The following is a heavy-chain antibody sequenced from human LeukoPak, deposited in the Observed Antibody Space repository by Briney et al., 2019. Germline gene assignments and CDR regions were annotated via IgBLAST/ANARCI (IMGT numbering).Heavy chain of an antibody. D-gene: IGHD6-19*01. CDR1: GFAFSSYA. V-gene: IGHV3-30*04. CDR2: ISYDGSNK. J-gene: IGHJ4*02. CDR3: ARLAVAANTGVY. Sequence: PGGSLRLSCAAPGFAFSSYAMHWVRQAPGKGLEWVAVISYDGSNKYYADSVKGRFTISRDNSKNTLYLQMNSLRAEDTAVYYCARLAVAANTGVYWGQGTLVTVSS.